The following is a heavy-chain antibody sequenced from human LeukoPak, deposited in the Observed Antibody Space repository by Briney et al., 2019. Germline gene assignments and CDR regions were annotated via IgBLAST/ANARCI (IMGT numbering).Heavy chain of an antibody. CDR3: ARGRSSGYTYYYYYYGMDV. D-gene: IGHD5-12*01. CDR2: INHSGST. V-gene: IGHV4-34*01. J-gene: IGHJ6*02. Sequence: SETLSLTCTVSGGSVSSYYWSWIRQPPGKGLEWIGEINHSGSTNYNPSLKSRVTISVDTSKNQFSLKLSSVTAADTAVYYCARGRSSGYTYYYYYYGMDVWGQGTTVTVSS. CDR1: GGSVSSYY.